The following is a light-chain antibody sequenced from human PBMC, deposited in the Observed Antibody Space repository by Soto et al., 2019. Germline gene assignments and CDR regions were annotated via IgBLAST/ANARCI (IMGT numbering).Light chain of an antibody. CDR2: AAS. Sequence: DIQMTQSPSSLSAFVGDRVTITCRASQSISRYLNWCQQKPGKAPKLLIYAASSLQSGVPARFSGGGSGTGCTLTNSSLQAEDFATYCCQQSYSTPWTFGQGTKVEIK. CDR3: QQSYSTPWT. CDR1: QSISRY. V-gene: IGKV1-39*01. J-gene: IGKJ1*01.